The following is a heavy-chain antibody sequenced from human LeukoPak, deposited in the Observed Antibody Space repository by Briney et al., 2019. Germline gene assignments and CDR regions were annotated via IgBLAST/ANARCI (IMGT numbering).Heavy chain of an antibody. V-gene: IGHV3-23*01. CDR2: ISGSGGGK. Sequence: GGSLRLSCAASGFTFSSYAMSWVRQAPGKGLEWVSDISGSGGGKYYADSVKGRFTISRDNSKNTLYLQMNSLRAEDTAVYYCAKGVLWFGESTYNWFDPWGQGTLVTVSS. CDR3: AKGVLWFGESTYNWFDP. J-gene: IGHJ5*02. D-gene: IGHD3-10*01. CDR1: GFTFSSYA.